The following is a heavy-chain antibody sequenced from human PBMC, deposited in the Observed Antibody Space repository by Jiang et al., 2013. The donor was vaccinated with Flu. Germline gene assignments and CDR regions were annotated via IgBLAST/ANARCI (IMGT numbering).Heavy chain of an antibody. Sequence: PGLVKPSETLSLTCIVSGGSISGSSHYWGWIRQPPGKGLEWIGSIYYSGSTYYNASLKSRVTISVDTSKNQFSLNLNSVTVADTAVYYCARQGGTWSGSYVEGYFDYWGQGTLVTVSS. CDR1: GGSISGSSHY. CDR3: ARQGGTWSGSYVEGYFDY. V-gene: IGHV4-39*01. CDR2: IYYSGST. J-gene: IGHJ4*02. D-gene: IGHD1-26*01.